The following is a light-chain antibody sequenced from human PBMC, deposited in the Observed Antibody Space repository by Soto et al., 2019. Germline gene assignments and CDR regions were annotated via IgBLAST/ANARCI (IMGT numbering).Light chain of an antibody. V-gene: IGKV2-30*01. J-gene: IGKJ5*01. CDR3: MQHTHWPPIT. Sequence: EVVMAQGPLSLAATLGQPASISCRSNRSLVYSDGDTYLNWFQQRPGQSPRRLIYKVSIRDSGVPDRFSGSGAGTDFTPKISRVEAEDVGVYYCMQHTHWPPITVGQGTRLEIK. CDR2: KVS. CDR1: RSLVYSDGDTY.